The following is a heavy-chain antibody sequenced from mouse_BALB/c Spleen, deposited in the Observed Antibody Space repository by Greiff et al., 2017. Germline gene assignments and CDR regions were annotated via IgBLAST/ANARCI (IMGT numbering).Heavy chain of an antibody. CDR3: ARSDRYDAWFAY. V-gene: IGHV5-17*02. Sequence: VQLKESGGGLVQPGGSRKLSCAASGFTFSSFGMHWVRQAPEKGLEWVAYISSGSSTIYYADTVKGRFTISRDNPKNTLFLQMTSLRSEDTAMYYCARSDRYDAWFAYWGQGTLVTVSA. D-gene: IGHD2-14*01. CDR2: ISSGSSTI. CDR1: GFTFSSFG. J-gene: IGHJ3*01.